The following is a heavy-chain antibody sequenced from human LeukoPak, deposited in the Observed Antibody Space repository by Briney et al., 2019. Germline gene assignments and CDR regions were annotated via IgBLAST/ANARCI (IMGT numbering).Heavy chain of an antibody. D-gene: IGHD6-19*01. CDR2: IYYSGST. Sequence: SETLSLTCTVSGGSTSSYYWSWIRQPPGKGLEWIGYIYYSGSTNYNPSLKSRVTISVDMSKNQFSLKLSSVTAADTAVYYCARRGWYSVYDYWGQGTLVTVSS. CDR3: ARRGWYSVYDY. V-gene: IGHV4-59*08. CDR1: GGSTSSYY. J-gene: IGHJ4*02.